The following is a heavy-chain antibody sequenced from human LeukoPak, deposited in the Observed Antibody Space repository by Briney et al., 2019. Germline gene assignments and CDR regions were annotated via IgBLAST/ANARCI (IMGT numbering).Heavy chain of an antibody. J-gene: IGHJ6*03. CDR1: GFTFSSYW. V-gene: IGHV3-48*04. D-gene: IGHD6-13*01. Sequence: PGGSLRLSCVGSGFTFSSYWMSWVRQAPGKGLEWVSYIGSSGATIYYARSVKGRFTVSRDNAKNSLHLQMNSLRAEDTAIYYCARLTAAGMDYYMDVWGKGTTVTVSS. CDR2: IGSSGATI. CDR3: ARLTAAGMDYYMDV.